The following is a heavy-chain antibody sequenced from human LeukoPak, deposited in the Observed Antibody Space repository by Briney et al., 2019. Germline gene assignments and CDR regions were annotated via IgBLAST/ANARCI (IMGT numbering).Heavy chain of an antibody. V-gene: IGHV3-30*18. CDR1: GFTFSSYA. J-gene: IGHJ4*02. D-gene: IGHD6-19*01. CDR3: AKERIGQWLVYFDY. Sequence: GGSLRLSCAASGFTFSSYAMSWVRQAPGKGLEWVAVISYDGSNKYYADSVKGRFTISRDNSKNTLYLQMNSLRAEDTAVYYCAKERIGQWLVYFDYWGQGTLVTVSS. CDR2: ISYDGSNK.